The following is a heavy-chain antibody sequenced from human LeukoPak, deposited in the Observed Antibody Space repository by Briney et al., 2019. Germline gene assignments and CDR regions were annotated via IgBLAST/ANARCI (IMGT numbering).Heavy chain of an antibody. CDR2: INHSGST. V-gene: IGHV4-34*01. J-gene: IGHJ3*01. CDR1: GGSFSGYY. D-gene: IGHD3-3*01. CDR3: ARTFSIFGAAHGAFDL. Sequence: SETLSLTCAVYGGSFSGYYWSWIRQPPGKGLEWIGEINHSGSTNYNPSLKSRLTISVDTSKKHFSLNLNSVTAADTAVYYCARTFSIFGAAHGAFDLWGQGTMVTVSS.